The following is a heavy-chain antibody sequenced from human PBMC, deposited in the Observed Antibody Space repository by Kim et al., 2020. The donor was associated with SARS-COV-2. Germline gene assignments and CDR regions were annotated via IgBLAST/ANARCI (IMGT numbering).Heavy chain of an antibody. CDR2: VSGIGVNK. V-gene: IGHV3-23*01. Sequence: GWSLRLSCVGSGFTFDNYAMRWVRQAQGKGLEWVSAVSGIGVNKFYADSVRGRFTISRDNSKNILYLQMNCLSDEDPDLYYCANMAVLVAYNYSYYYGM. CDR1: GFTFDNYA. J-gene: IGHJ6*01. CDR3: ANMAVLVAYNYSYYYGM. D-gene: IGHD3-9*01.